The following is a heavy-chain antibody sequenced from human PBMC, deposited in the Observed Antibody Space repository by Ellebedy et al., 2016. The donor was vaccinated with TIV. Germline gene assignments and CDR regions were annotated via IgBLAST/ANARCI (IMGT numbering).Heavy chain of an antibody. Sequence: GESLKISXAASGFTFSSYAMSWVRQAPGKGLEWVSAISGSGGSTYYADSVKGRFTISRDNSKNTLYLQMNSLRAEDTAVYYCARDGYNWVHFDYWGQGTLVNVSS. CDR1: GFTFSSYA. CDR2: ISGSGGST. J-gene: IGHJ4*02. CDR3: ARDGYNWVHFDY. D-gene: IGHD5-24*01. V-gene: IGHV3-23*01.